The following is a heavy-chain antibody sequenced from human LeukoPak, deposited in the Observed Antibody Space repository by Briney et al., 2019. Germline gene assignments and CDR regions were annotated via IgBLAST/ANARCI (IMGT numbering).Heavy chain of an antibody. Sequence: PGGSLRLSCAASGFTFSSYGMHWVRQAPGKGLEWVAVISYDGSNKYYADSVKGRSTISRDNSKNTLYLQMNSLRAEDTAVYYCAKKHCSGGSCYSETGFDYWGQGTLVTVSS. CDR1: GFTFSSYG. V-gene: IGHV3-30*18. D-gene: IGHD2-15*01. J-gene: IGHJ4*02. CDR3: AKKHCSGGSCYSETGFDY. CDR2: ISYDGSNK.